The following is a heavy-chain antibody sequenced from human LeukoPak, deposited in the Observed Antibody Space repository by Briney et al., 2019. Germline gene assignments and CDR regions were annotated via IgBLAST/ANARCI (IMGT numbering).Heavy chain of an antibody. CDR2: IKHSGST. Sequence: SETPSLTCAVYGGSFSGYYWGWIRQPPGKGLEWIGEIKHSGSTNYNPSLKSRVTISVDTSKNQFSLKLSSVTAADTAVYYCASSDILTGYPLDYWGQGTLVTVSS. CDR3: ASSDILTGYPLDY. D-gene: IGHD3-9*01. CDR1: GGSFSGYY. V-gene: IGHV4-34*01. J-gene: IGHJ4*02.